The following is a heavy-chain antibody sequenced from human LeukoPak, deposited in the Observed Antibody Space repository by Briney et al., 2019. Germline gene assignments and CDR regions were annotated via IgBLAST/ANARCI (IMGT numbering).Heavy chain of an antibody. CDR1: GFSFSDHY. J-gene: IGHJ4*01. D-gene: IGHD3-9*01. Sequence: PGGSLRLSCSASGFSFSDHYIDWVRQAPGKGLEWLGRVRNRVESDRTEYAASVQGRFTISRDNSRNTVYLQMNSLRTEDTAVYYCATSTDWALAHWGQGTLVAVSS. CDR3: ATSTDWALAH. CDR2: VRNRVESDRT. V-gene: IGHV3-72*01.